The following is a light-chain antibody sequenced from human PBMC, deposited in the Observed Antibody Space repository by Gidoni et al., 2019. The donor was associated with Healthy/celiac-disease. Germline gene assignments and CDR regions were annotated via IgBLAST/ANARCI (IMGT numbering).Light chain of an antibody. Sequence: QSVLTQPPSVSGAPGQRVTIPCPGSSSNIGAGYDVHWYQQLPGTAPKLLIYGNSNRPSGVPDRFSGPKSGTSASLAITGLQAEDEADYYCQSYDSSLSDVVFGGGTKLTVL. V-gene: IGLV1-40*01. J-gene: IGLJ2*01. CDR1: SSNIGAGYD. CDR2: GNS. CDR3: QSYDSSLSDVV.